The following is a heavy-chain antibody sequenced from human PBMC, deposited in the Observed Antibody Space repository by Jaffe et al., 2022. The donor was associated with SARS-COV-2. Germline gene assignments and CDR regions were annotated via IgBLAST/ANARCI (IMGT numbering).Heavy chain of an antibody. CDR1: GGSISGYY. CDR2: IYYSGST. V-gene: IGHV4-59*08. J-gene: IGHJ4*02. Sequence: QVQLQESGPGLVKPSETLSLTCTVSGGSISGYYWSWIRQPPGKGLEWIGQIYYSGSTNYSPSLKSRVTISVDTSKNQFSLRLSSVTAADTALYYCARQEAAAARSDYWGQGTLVTVSS. CDR3: ARQEAAAARSDY. D-gene: IGHD6-13*01.